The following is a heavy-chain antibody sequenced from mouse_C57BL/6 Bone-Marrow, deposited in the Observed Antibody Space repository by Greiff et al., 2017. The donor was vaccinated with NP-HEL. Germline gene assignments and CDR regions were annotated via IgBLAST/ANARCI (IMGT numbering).Heavy chain of an antibody. CDR3: TTDDYYWYFDV. CDR1: GFNIKDDY. D-gene: IGHD2-4*01. V-gene: IGHV14-4*01. CDR2: IDPENGDT. Sequence: VQLQQSGAELVRPGASVKLSCTASGFNIKDDYMHWVKQRPEQGLEWSGWIDPENGDTEYASKFQGKATITADTSSNTAYLQLSSLTSEDTAVYYCTTDDYYWYFDVWGTGTTVTVSS. J-gene: IGHJ1*03.